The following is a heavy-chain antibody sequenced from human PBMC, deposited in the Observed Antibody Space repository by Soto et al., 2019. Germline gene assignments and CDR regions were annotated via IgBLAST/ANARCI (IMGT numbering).Heavy chain of an antibody. V-gene: IGHV4-39*01. D-gene: IGHD3-9*01. CDR1: GGSITSNNFY. CDR3: ARLEGLATISYYFDF. Sequence: ETLSLTCTVSGGSITSNNFYWGWIRQSPGRGLEWIGSIYYTGSSYYNPSLKSRVTISVDTSKNQFSLSLRSVTAADSAVYFCARLEGLATISYYFDFWGQGALVTVSS. CDR2: IYYTGSS. J-gene: IGHJ4*02.